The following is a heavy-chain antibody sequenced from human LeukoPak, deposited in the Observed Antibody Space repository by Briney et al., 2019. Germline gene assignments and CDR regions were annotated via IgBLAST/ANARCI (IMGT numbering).Heavy chain of an antibody. CDR2: ISGSGGST. J-gene: IGHJ4*02. CDR1: GFTFSSYA. CDR3: AKWKYSNSGIDDY. D-gene: IGHD6-6*01. Sequence: GGSLRLSCAASGFTFSSYAMSWVRQAPGKGLEWVSAISGSGGSTYYADSVKGRFTISRDNAKNSLYLQMNSLRAEDTAVYYCAKWKYSNSGIDDYWGQGTLVTVSS. V-gene: IGHV3-23*01.